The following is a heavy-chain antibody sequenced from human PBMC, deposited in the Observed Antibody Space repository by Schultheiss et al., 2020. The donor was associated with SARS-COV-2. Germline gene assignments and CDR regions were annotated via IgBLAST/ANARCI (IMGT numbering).Heavy chain of an antibody. J-gene: IGHJ6*03. CDR2: ISSSSSYI. D-gene: IGHD5-12*01. V-gene: IGHV3-21*04. CDR1: GFTFSSYS. Sequence: GGSLRLSCAASGFTFSSYSMNWVRQAPGKGLEWVSSISSSSSYIYYADSVKGRFTISRYNSKNTLYLQMNSLRAEDTAVYYCAKGDATYYYMDVWGKGTTVTVSS. CDR3: AKGDATYYYMDV.